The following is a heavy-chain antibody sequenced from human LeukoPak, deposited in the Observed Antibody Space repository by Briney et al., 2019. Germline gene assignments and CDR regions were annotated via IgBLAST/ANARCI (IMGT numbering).Heavy chain of an antibody. J-gene: IGHJ4*02. Sequence: SETLSLTCTVSGGSISSCYWSWIRQPPGKGLECIAFIYYSGSSKYNPSLKSRVTISVDTSKNQFSLRLTSLTSADTAVYYCARHFVTYPHYFDYWGQGTLVTVSS. V-gene: IGHV4-59*08. CDR1: GGSISSCY. CDR2: IYYSGSS. CDR3: ARHFVTYPHYFDY. D-gene: IGHD2-21*01.